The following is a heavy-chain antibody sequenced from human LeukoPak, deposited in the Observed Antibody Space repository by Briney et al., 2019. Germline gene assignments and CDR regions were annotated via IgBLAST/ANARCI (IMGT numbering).Heavy chain of an antibody. CDR2: MNPNSGNT. D-gene: IGHD3-9*01. V-gene: IGHV1-8*01. J-gene: IGHJ6*03. CDR3: AGSAEGYDILTGYSHYYYYMDV. CDR1: GYTFTSYD. Sequence: ASVKVSCKASGYTFTSYDINWVRPATGQGLEWMGWMNPNSGNTGHAQKFQGRVTMTRNTSISTAYMELSSLRSDDTAVYYCAGSAEGYDILTGYSHYYYYMDVWGKGTTVTVSS.